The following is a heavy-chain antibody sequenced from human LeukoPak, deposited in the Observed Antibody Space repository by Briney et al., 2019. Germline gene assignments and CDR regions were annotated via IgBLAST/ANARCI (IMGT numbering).Heavy chain of an antibody. V-gene: IGHV1-69*05. CDR3: ARAGYCSGGSCYPGTYYYYMDV. Sequence: SVKVSCKASGGTFSSYAISWVRQAPGHGLEWMGGIIPIFGTANYAQKFQGRVTITTDESTSTAYMELSSLRSEDTAVYYCARAGYCSGGSCYPGTYYYYMDVWGKGTTVTVSS. D-gene: IGHD2-15*01. CDR1: GGTFSSYA. J-gene: IGHJ6*03. CDR2: IIPIFGTA.